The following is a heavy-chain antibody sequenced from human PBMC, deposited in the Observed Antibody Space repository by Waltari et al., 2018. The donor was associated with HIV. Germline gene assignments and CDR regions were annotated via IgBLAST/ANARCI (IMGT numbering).Heavy chain of an antibody. CDR3: ARDPGTLLIAVAGAFDY. D-gene: IGHD6-19*01. J-gene: IGHJ4*02. V-gene: IGHV3-33*01. Sequence: QVQLVESGGGVVRPGRSLRLSCAASGFSVSRYGMHGVGQAPGKGLGWVAVIWHDGSKKYYAGSVKGRFTVSRDTSKNTLYLEMNRLRAEDTAVYHCARDPGTLLIAVAGAFDYWGPGIPVTVSS. CDR1: GFSVSRYG. CDR2: IWHDGSKK.